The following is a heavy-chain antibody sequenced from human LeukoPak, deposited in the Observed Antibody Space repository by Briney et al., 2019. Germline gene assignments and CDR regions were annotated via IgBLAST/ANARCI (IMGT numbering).Heavy chain of an antibody. CDR3: AELGITMIGGV. Sequence: AGGSLRLSCAASGFNFSCYEMIWVRQAPGKGLEWVSYISSSGSTIYYADYVTGRFIISRDHAKNSLYLQMSSLSAEDTAGYYCAELGITMIGGVWGKGTTVTISS. J-gene: IGHJ6*04. CDR1: GFNFSCYE. D-gene: IGHD3-10*02. V-gene: IGHV3-48*03. CDR2: ISSSGSTI.